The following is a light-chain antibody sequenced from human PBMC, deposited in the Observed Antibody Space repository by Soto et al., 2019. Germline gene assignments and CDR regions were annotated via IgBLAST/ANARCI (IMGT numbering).Light chain of an antibody. V-gene: IGKV3-20*01. CDR3: QQYGSPLWT. CDR1: QSVSSSY. CDR2: GAS. Sequence: EIVLTQSPGTLSLSPGERATLSCRASQSVSSSYLAWYQQKPGQAPRLLIYGASSRATGIPDRFSGSGSRTDFTLTISRLEPEDFAVYYCQQYGSPLWTFGQGTKVDNK. J-gene: IGKJ1*01.